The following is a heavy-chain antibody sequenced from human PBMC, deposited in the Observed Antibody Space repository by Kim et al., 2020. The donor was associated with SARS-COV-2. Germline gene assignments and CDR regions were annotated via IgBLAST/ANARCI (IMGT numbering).Heavy chain of an antibody. Sequence: VRGRFTISRDNSKNTLYLQMNSLRTEDTAVYYCARAPGSGLLAVAGTSDYWGQGTLVTVSS. V-gene: IGHV3-23*01. CDR3: ARAPGSGLLAVAGTSDY. D-gene: IGHD6-19*01. J-gene: IGHJ4*02.